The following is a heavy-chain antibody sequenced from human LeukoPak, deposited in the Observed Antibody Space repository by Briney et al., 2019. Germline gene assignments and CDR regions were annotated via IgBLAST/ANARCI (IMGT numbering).Heavy chain of an antibody. CDR1: GGSISSSTYY. J-gene: IGHJ4*02. Sequence: SETLSLTCTVSGGSISSSTYYWGWIRQPPGKGLEWIGSIYYSGNTNYNPSLKSRVTISVDTSKNQFSLKVSSVTAADTAVYYCARDQEGLDYWGQGTLVTVSS. CDR2: IYYSGNT. V-gene: IGHV4-39*07. CDR3: ARDQEGLDY.